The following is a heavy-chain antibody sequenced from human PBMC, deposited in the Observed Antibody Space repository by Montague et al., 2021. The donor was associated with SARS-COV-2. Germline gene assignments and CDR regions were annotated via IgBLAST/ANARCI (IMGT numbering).Heavy chain of an antibody. CDR1: GGSISSGGYY. D-gene: IGHD3-3*01. V-gene: IGHV4-31*03. CDR3: AREPESTITIFGVVSRYGMDV. Sequence: TLSLTCTVSGGSISSGGYYWSWIRQHPGKDLEWIGYIYYSGSTYYNPSLKSRVTISVDTSKNQFSLKLSSVTAADTAVYYCAREPESTITIFGVVSRYGMDVWGQGTTVTVSS. CDR2: IYYSGST. J-gene: IGHJ6*02.